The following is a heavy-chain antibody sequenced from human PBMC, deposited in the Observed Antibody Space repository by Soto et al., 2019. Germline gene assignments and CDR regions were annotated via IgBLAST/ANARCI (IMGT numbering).Heavy chain of an antibody. CDR1: GYTFTSYD. D-gene: IGHD3-10*01. CDR2: MNPNSGNT. J-gene: IGHJ5*02. V-gene: IGHV1-8*01. Sequence: ASVKVSCKASGYTFTSYDINWVRQATGQGLEWMGWMNPNSGNTGYAQKFQGRVTMTRNTSISTAYMELSSLRSEDTAVYYCARGRLWFGELLARVYPWFDPWGQGTLVTVSS. CDR3: ARGRLWFGELLARVYPWFDP.